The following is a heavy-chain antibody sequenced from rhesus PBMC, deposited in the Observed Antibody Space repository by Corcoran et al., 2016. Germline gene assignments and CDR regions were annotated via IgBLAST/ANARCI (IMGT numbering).Heavy chain of an antibody. CDR3: ARGDSNYHYGLDS. J-gene: IGHJ6*01. Sequence: QVQLVQSGAEVKKPGSSVKVSCKASGYTFTDYYMHLVRQAPRQGLEWMGWITPYNGKTKDAPKFQGRVTMTRDTSTSTAYMELSSLRSEDTAVYYCARGDSNYHYGLDSWGQGVVVTVSS. CDR1: GYTFTDYY. V-gene: IGHV1S2*01. CDR2: ITPYNGKT. D-gene: IGHD4-23*01.